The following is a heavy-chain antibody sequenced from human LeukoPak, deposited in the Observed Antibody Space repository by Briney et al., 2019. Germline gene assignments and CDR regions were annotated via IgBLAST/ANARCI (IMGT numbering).Heavy chain of an antibody. J-gene: IGHJ3*01. CDR3: VRDGGRYSYASD. CDR2: IKKDGTEK. V-gene: IGHV3-7*01. Sequence: PGGSLRLSCAAPGFTFTNYWMSWVRQAPGKGLEWVANIKKDGTEKYYVDSVRGRFTISRDNAENSLHLQMNSLRAEDTAVYYCVRDGGRYSYASDWGQGTMVIVSS. CDR1: GFTFTNYW. D-gene: IGHD5-18*01.